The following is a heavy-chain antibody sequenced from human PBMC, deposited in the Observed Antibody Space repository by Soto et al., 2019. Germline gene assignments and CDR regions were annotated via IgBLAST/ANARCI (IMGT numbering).Heavy chain of an antibody. D-gene: IGHD2-2*01. J-gene: IGHJ2*01. V-gene: IGHV1-18*01. CDR1: GYTFTSYG. Sequence: AASVKVSCKASGYTFTSYGISWVRQAPGQGLEWMGWISAYNGNTNYAQKLQGRVTITTDTSTSTAYMELRSLRSDDTAVYYCARDGIVVVPASPTGTHWYFDLWGRGTLVTVSS. CDR3: ARDGIVVVPASPTGTHWYFDL. CDR2: ISAYNGNT.